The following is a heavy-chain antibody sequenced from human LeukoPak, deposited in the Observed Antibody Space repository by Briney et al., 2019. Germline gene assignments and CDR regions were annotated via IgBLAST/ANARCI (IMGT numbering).Heavy chain of an antibody. Sequence: GGSLRLSCVVSGFTFSSHSMSWVRQAPGKGLEWVADITREGSAAYYVDSVKGRFSISRDNAKNSLYLQMNSLRAEDTAVYYCAKDWHNGDDPLFDYWGQGTVVTV. CDR1: GFTFSSHS. J-gene: IGHJ4*02. CDR3: AKDWHNGDDPLFDY. CDR2: ITREGSAA. D-gene: IGHD2-8*01. V-gene: IGHV3-7*05.